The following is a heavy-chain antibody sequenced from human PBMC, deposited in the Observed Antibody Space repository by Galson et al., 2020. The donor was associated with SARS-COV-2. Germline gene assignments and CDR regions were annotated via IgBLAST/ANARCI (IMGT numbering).Heavy chain of an antibody. Sequence: ASVKVSCKVSGYTLTELSMHWVRQAPGKGLEWMGGFDPEDGETIYAQKFQGRVTMTEDTSTDTAYMELSSLRSEDTAVYYCATGPAYCGGDCYSRWGWFDPWGQGTLVTVSS. CDR1: GYTLTELS. D-gene: IGHD2-21*02. V-gene: IGHV1-24*01. CDR2: FDPEDGET. J-gene: IGHJ5*02. CDR3: ATGPAYCGGDCYSRWGWFDP.